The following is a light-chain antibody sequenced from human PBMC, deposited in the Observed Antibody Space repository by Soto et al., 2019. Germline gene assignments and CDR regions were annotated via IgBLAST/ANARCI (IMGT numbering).Light chain of an antibody. J-gene: IGKJ1*01. CDR2: GAS. CDR1: QSVSSI. CDR3: QQYNNWRT. Sequence: EIVMTQSPATLSVSPVERATLSCLASQSVSSILAWYQQKPCQAPRLLIYGASTRATGIPASFSGSGSGTEFTLTISSLQSEDFAVYYCQQYNNWRTFGQGTKVDIK. V-gene: IGKV3-15*01.